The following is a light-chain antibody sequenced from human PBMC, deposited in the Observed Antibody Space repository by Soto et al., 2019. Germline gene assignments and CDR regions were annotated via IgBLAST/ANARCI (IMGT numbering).Light chain of an antibody. Sequence: QSVLAQPPSVSGAPGQRVTISCTGSSSNIGANYDVHWYQHLPGTAPKLLISNDNNRPSGVPDRFSGSKSGTSASLGITGLQAEDEADYYCQSYDSSLRGGVFGGGTKLTVL. J-gene: IGLJ3*02. CDR1: SSNIGANYD. CDR2: NDN. V-gene: IGLV1-40*01. CDR3: QSYDSSLRGGV.